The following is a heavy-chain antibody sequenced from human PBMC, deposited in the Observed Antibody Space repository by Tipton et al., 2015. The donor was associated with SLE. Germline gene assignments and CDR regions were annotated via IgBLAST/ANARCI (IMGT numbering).Heavy chain of an antibody. J-gene: IGHJ4*02. CDR2: IYYSGST. D-gene: IGHD6-13*01. CDR1: GGSISSSSYY. V-gene: IGHV4-39*01. Sequence: TLSLTCTVSGGSISSSSYYWGWIRQPPGKGLEWIGSIYYSGSTYYNPSLKSRVTISVDTSKNQFSLKLSSVTAADTAVNYCASLIAAAGPLYFDYWGQGTLVTISS. CDR3: ASLIAAAGPLYFDY.